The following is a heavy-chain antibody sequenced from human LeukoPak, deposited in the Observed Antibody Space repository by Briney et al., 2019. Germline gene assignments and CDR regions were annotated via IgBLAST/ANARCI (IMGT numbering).Heavy chain of an antibody. CDR1: GFTFSEYY. D-gene: IGHD3-10*01. CDR3: ARSSFSMVRGVNWFDP. J-gene: IGHJ5*02. CDR2: ISSGGSTT. V-gene: IGHV3-11*04. Sequence: PGGSLRLSCAASGFTFSEYYMSWIRQAPGKGLEWVSYISSGGSTTYYADSVKGRFTISRDDAKNSLYLQMNSLRAEDTALYYCARSSFSMVRGVNWFDPWGQGTLVTVSS.